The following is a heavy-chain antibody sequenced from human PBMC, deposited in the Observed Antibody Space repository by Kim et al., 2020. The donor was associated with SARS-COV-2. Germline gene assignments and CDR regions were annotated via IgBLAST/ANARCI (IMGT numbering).Heavy chain of an antibody. V-gene: IGHV5-10-1*01. CDR1: GYSFTSYW. Sequence: GESPKISCKGSGYSFTSYWISWVRQMPGKGLEWMGRIDPSDSYTNYSPSFQGHVTISADKSISTAYLQWSSLKASDTAMYYCARLYGRSGSYYSGGDYYYYGMDVWGQGTTVTVSS. J-gene: IGHJ6*02. CDR2: IDPSDSYT. CDR3: ARLYGRSGSYYSGGDYYYYGMDV. D-gene: IGHD3-10*01.